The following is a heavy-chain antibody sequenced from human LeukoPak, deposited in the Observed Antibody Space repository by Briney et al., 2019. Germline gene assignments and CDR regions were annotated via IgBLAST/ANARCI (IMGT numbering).Heavy chain of an antibody. D-gene: IGHD1-26*01. J-gene: IGHJ6*02. CDR2: ISAYKGNS. Sequence: ASVKVSCKASGYTFTSYGISSVRQAAGQGLEWMGWISAYKGNSNYPQTLQGRVTMTTDPSTSTASLELRNLTADDTAVYYCARDSEGQRYYYDGMDVWGQGTTVSLPS. CDR3: ARDSEGQRYYYDGMDV. CDR1: GYTFTSYG. V-gene: IGHV1-18*01.